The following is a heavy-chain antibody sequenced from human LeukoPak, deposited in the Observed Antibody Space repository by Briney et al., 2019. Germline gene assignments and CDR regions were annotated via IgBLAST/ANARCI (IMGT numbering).Heavy chain of an antibody. CDR1: GGSFSGYY. CDR3: ASADGSGSYYTFDY. CDR2: INHSGST. D-gene: IGHD3-10*01. J-gene: IGHJ4*02. V-gene: IGHV4-34*01. Sequence: PSETLSLTCAVYGGSFSGYYWSWIRQPPGKGLEWIGEINHSGSTNYNPSLKSRVTISVDTSKNQFSLKLSSVTAADTAVYYCASADGSGSYYTFDYWGQGTLVTVSS.